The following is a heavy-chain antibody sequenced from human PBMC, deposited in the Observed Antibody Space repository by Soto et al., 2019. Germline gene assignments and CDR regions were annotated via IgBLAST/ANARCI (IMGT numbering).Heavy chain of an antibody. CDR2: IIPIFGTA. D-gene: IGHD2-15*01. Sequence: QVQLVQSGAEVKKPGSSVKVSCKASGGTFSSYAISWVRQAPGQGLEWMGGIIPIFGTADYAQKFQGRVTITADESTSTAYMELSSLRSEDTAVYYCAGPGFCSGGSCPLNYYYSYGMDVWGQGTTVTVSS. CDR1: GGTFSSYA. CDR3: AGPGFCSGGSCPLNYYYSYGMDV. V-gene: IGHV1-69*12. J-gene: IGHJ6*02.